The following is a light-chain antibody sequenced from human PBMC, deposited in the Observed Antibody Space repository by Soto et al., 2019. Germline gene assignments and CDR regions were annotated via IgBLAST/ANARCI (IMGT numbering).Light chain of an antibody. Sequence: EIVLTQSAGTVSVSPGERATLSVMASQSVSSNNLVWYQQKPGQAPRLLIYGASYRAAGIPDRFSGSGSGTDFTLTISRLEPEDFALYYCQQYGSSPWTFGQGTKVDI. CDR1: QSVSSNN. CDR3: QQYGSSPWT. V-gene: IGKV3-20*01. J-gene: IGKJ1*01. CDR2: GAS.